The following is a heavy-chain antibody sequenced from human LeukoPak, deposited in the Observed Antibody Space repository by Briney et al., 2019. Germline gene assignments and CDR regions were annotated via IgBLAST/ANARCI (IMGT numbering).Heavy chain of an antibody. J-gene: IGHJ5*02. V-gene: IGHV4-59*01. CDR2: IYYSGGT. D-gene: IGHD3-16*01. CDR3: ARGGAFDP. Sequence: TSETLSLTCTVSGGSISSYYWSWIRQPPGKGLEWIGYIYYSGGTNYNPSLKSRVTISVDTSKNQFSLKLSSVTAADTAVYYCARGGAFDPWGQGTLVTVSS. CDR1: GGSISSYY.